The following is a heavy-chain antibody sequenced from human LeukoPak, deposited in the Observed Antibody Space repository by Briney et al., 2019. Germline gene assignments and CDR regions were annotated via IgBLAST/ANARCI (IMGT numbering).Heavy chain of an antibody. J-gene: IGHJ4*02. D-gene: IGHD2-8*01. Sequence: PGGSLRLSCAASGFTFSSYEMNWVRQAPGKGLEWVSYISSSGSTIYYADSVKGRFTISRDNAKNSLYLQMNSLRAEDTAVYYCARESEIVHFNYWGQGTLVTVSS. CDR2: ISSSGSTI. V-gene: IGHV3-48*03. CDR3: ARESEIVHFNY. CDR1: GFTFSSYE.